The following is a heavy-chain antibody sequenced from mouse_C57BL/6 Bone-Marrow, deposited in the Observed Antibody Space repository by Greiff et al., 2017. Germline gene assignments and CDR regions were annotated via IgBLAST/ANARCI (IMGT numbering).Heavy chain of an antibody. J-gene: IGHJ2*01. CDR3: ARYGNGSSPYYFDY. CDR1: GFTFTDYY. V-gene: IGHV7-3*01. D-gene: IGHD1-1*01. CDR2: IRNKANGYTT. Sequence: EVHLVESGGGLVQPGGSLSLSCAASGFTFTDYYMSWVRQPPGKALEWLGFIRNKANGYTTEYSASVKGRFTISRDNSQSILCLQMNALRAEDSATYYCARYGNGSSPYYFDYWGQGTTLTVSS.